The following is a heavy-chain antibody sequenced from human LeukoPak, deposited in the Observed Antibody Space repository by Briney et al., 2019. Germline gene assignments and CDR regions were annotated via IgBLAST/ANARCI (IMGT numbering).Heavy chain of an antibody. CDR3: DAADF. CDR2: ISDSGGRT. Sequence: GGSLRLSCAASGFSFASFAMGWVRQPPGKGPEWVSTISDSGGRTHYADSVQGRFTISRDNSKNTLYLQINNLRAEDTAIYYCDAADFWGQGTLVTVSS. D-gene: IGHD6-13*01. J-gene: IGHJ4*02. V-gene: IGHV3-23*01. CDR1: GFSFASFA.